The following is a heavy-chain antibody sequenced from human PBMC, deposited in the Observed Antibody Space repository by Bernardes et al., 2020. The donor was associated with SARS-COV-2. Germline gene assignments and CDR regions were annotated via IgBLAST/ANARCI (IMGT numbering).Heavy chain of an antibody. J-gene: IGHJ6*03. Sequence: FPTCTVSGGSLSSYYWSWIRQPPGKGLEWIGYIYYSGSTNYNPSLKSRVTISVDTSKNQFSLKLSSVTAADTAVYYCARVVSSYYYYYMDVWGKGTTLTVSS. CDR2: IYYSGST. CDR3: ARVVSSYYYYYMDV. CDR1: GGSLSSYY. D-gene: IGHD6-13*01. V-gene: IGHV4-59*01.